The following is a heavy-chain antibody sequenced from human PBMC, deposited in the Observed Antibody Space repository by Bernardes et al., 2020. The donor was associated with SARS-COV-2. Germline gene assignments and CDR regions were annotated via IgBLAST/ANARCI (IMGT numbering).Heavy chain of an antibody. CDR2: ISSSSSYI. J-gene: IGHJ5*02. CDR1: GFTFSSYS. Sequence: GGSLRLSCAASGFTFSSYSMNWVRQAPGKGLEWVSSISSSSSYIYYADSVKGRFTISRDNAKNSLYLQMNSLRAEDTAVYYCARDPGGGKSHDFWSGYYIRWFDPWGQGTLVTVSS. CDR3: ARDPGGGKSHDFWSGYYIRWFDP. V-gene: IGHV3-21*01. D-gene: IGHD3-3*01.